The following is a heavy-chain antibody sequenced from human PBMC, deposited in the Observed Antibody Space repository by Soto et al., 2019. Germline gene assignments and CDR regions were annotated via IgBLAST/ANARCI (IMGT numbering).Heavy chain of an antibody. CDR2: ISAYNGNT. CDR3: ARMGWQQLANWFDP. D-gene: IGHD6-13*01. Sequence: ASVKVSCRASGYTFTSYGISWLRQAPGQGLEWMGWISAYNGNTNYAQKLQGRVTMTTDTSASTAYMELRSLRSDDTAVYYCARMGWQQLANWFDPWGQGTLVPVSS. J-gene: IGHJ5*02. CDR1: GYTFTSYG. V-gene: IGHV1-18*01.